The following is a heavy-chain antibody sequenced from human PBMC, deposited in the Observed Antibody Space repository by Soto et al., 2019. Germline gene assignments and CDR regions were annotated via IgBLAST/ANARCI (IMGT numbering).Heavy chain of an antibody. Sequence: SETLSLTCAVYGGSFSGYYWSWIRQPPGKGLEWIGEINHSGSTNYNPSLKSRVTISVDTSKNQFSLKLSSVTAADTAVYYCGRDFIVVVPAAHNWFDPWGQGTLVTVSS. CDR1: GGSFSGYY. CDR2: INHSGST. CDR3: GRDFIVVVPAAHNWFDP. J-gene: IGHJ5*02. D-gene: IGHD2-2*01. V-gene: IGHV4-34*01.